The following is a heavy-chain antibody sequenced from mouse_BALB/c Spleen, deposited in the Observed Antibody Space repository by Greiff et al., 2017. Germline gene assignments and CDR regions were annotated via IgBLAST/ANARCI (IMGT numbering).Heavy chain of an antibody. CDR2: ISSGGSYT. CDR3: ARHEDYDEEAFDY. Sequence: EVQGVESGGDLVKPGGSLKLSCAASGFTFSSYGMSWVRQTPDKRLEWVATISSGGSYTYYPDSVKGRFTISRDNAKNTLYLQMSSLKSEDTAMYYCARHEDYDEEAFDYWGQGTTLTVSS. J-gene: IGHJ2*01. CDR1: GFTFSSYG. V-gene: IGHV5-6*01. D-gene: IGHD2-4*01.